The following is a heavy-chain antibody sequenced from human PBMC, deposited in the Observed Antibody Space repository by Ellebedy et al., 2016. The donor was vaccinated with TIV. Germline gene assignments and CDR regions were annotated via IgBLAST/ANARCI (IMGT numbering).Heavy chain of an antibody. V-gene: IGHV3-30*04. CDR1: GFTFRSYA. Sequence: GESLKISCAGSGFTFRSYAMHWVRQAPGKGLEWVAVLSHDGSDEQYAESVKGRLIISRDNSKNTLYLQLNSPRAEDTALYYCVKDRDRTWSFDFWGQGTLVTVSS. CDR3: VKDRDRTWSFDF. D-gene: IGHD1-7*01. CDR2: LSHDGSDE. J-gene: IGHJ4*02.